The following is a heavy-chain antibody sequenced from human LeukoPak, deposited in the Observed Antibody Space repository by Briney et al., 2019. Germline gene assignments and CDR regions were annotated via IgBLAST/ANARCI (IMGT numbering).Heavy chain of an antibody. CDR2: IYNSGCT. D-gene: IGHD6-19*01. J-gene: IGHJ1*01. Sequence: SETLSLTCSVSGVSISSYYWSWIRQPAGKGLEWIGRIYNSGCTNYNPSLKSRVTMSVDTSKNQFSLKLSSVTAADTAVYYCARAVAVAGEYFQHWGQGTLVTVSS. CDR1: GVSISSYY. V-gene: IGHV4-4*07. CDR3: ARAVAVAGEYFQH.